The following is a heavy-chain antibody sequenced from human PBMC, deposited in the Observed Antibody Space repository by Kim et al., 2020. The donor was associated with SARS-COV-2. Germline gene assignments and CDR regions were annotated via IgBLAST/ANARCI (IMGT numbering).Heavy chain of an antibody. D-gene: IGHD2-15*01. CDR1: GFTFSNYD. CDR3: TNYGSGSGNR. V-gene: IGHV3-30*18. CDR2: ISKDGSDN. J-gene: IGHJ4*02. Sequence: GGSLRLSCAASGFTFSNYDMHWVRQAPGKGLEGVAVISKDGSDNDYEDTMTGRFTISRDNSKNTGYQQMSNLRAEDTAIYYCTNYGSGSGNRWGQGTLVIVSS.